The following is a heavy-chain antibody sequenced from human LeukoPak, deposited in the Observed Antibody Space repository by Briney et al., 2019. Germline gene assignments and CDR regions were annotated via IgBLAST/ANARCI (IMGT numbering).Heavy chain of an antibody. CDR1: GFTFGSYA. V-gene: IGHV3-74*01. J-gene: IGHJ6*03. CDR3: ARDHLSSGSSPDYYYYYYMDV. Sequence: GGTLRLSCAASGFTFGSYAMSWVRQAPGKGLVWVSRINSDGSSTSYADSVKGRFTISRDNAKNTLYLQMNSLRAEDTAVYYCARDHLSSGSSPDYYYYYYMDVWGKGTTVTISS. CDR2: INSDGSST. D-gene: IGHD6-19*01.